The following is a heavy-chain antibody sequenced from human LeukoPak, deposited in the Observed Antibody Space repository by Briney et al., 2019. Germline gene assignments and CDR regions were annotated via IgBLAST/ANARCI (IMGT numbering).Heavy chain of an antibody. D-gene: IGHD1-26*01. CDR2: ISYDGSNK. J-gene: IGHJ4*02. CDR3: ARDYVGATTPYFDY. V-gene: IGHV3-30*04. CDR1: GFTFSSYA. Sequence: GGSLRLSCAASGFTFSSYAMHWVRQAPGKGLEWVAVISYDGSNKYYADSVKGRFTISRDNSKNTLYLQMNSLRAEDTAVYYCARDYVGATTPYFDYWGQGTLVTVSS.